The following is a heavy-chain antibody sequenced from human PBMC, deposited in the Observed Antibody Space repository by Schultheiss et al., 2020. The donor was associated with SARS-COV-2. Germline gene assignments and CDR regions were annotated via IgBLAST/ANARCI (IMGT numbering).Heavy chain of an antibody. D-gene: IGHD3-22*01. Sequence: SETLSLTCAVYGGSFSGYYWSWIRQHPGKGLEWIGYIYYSGSTNYNPSLKSRVTISVDTSKNQFSLKLSSVTAADTAVYYCARLGPTGSSGYPFFAYWGQGALVTVSS. CDR3: ARLGPTGSSGYPFFAY. CDR2: IYYSGST. J-gene: IGHJ4*02. CDR1: GGSFSGYY. V-gene: IGHV4-59*12.